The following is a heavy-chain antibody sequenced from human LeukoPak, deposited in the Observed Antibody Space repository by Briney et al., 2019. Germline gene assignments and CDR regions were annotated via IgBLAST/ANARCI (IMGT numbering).Heavy chain of an antibody. J-gene: IGHJ4*02. CDR1: GFTFSAYS. Sequence: GGSLRLSCAASGFTFSAYSMIWVRQTPGKGLECLSYITSSSDSIHYADSVRGRFTVSRDNAKNSLYLQMNSLRDEDTAVYYCARDPAYWGQGTLVTVSS. V-gene: IGHV3-48*02. CDR2: ITSSSDSI. CDR3: ARDPAY.